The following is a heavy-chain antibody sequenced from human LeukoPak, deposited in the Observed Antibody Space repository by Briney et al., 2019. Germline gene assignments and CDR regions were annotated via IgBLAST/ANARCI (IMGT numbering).Heavy chain of an antibody. CDR1: GFTVSSNY. D-gene: IGHD3-16*01. V-gene: IGHV3-66*01. CDR2: IYSGGST. Sequence: PGGSLRLSCAASGFTVSSNYMSWVRQAPGKGLEWVSVIYSGGSTYYADSVKGRFTISRDNSKNTLYLQMNSPRAEDTAVYYCARDRLGTYAFDIWGQGTMVTVSS. J-gene: IGHJ3*02. CDR3: ARDRLGTYAFDI.